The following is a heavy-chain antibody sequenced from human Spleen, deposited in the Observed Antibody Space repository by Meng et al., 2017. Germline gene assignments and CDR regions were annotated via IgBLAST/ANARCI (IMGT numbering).Heavy chain of an antibody. J-gene: IGHJ5*02. CDR3: VRSRAWVRTGFDP. CDR2: IGHSGFT. CDR1: GHSISSSDSY. V-gene: IGHV4-39*01. D-gene: IGHD1/OR15-1a*01. Sequence: QPQLQESGPGLVKPSETLSLTGSVSGHSISSSDSYWGWIRQSPGKGLEWIGSIGHSGFTYYTPSLESRVTVSVDTSRSQFSLELTSVTAADTAVYYCVRSRAWVRTGFDPWGQGTLVTVSS.